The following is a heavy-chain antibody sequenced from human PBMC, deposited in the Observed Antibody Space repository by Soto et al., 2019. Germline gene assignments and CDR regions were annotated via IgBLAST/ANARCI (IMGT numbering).Heavy chain of an antibody. V-gene: IGHV4-4*07. Sequence: SETLSLTCTVSGGSINNYYWRWIRQSAGKGLEWLGRIQTSGYTNYNPSLKGRVTMSIDTSKNQFSLNLSPVTAADTAVYYCARDPSYNWRFAGRFDPWAREPWSPSPQ. CDR3: ARDPSYNWRFAGRFDP. D-gene: IGHD1-20*01. J-gene: IGHJ5*02. CDR1: GGSINNYY. CDR2: IQTSGYT.